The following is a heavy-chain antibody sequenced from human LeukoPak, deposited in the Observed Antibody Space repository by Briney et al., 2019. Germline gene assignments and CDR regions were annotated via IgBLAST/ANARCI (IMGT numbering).Heavy chain of an antibody. D-gene: IGHD5-12*01. V-gene: IGHV1-69*04. CDR1: GGTFSSYA. Sequence: SVKVSCKASGGTFSSYAISWVRQAPGQGLEWMGRIIPILGIANYAQKFQGRVTITADKSTSTAYMELSSLRSEDTAVYYCARGHSGYDSNAFDIWGQGTMVTVSS. CDR2: IIPILGIA. J-gene: IGHJ3*02. CDR3: ARGHSGYDSNAFDI.